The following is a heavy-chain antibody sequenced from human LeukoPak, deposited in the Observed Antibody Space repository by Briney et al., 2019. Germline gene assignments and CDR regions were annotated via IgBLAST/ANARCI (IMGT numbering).Heavy chain of an antibody. CDR2: IYSSGST. CDR1: GGSISGSY. J-gene: IGHJ4*02. D-gene: IGHD2-15*01. CDR3: ARGFCSGGSCYLFDS. Sequence: SETLSLTCTVSGGSISGSYWSCLRQPAGKGLEWIGRIYSSGSTNYNPSLKSRVTMSVDTSKNQVSLKLNSVTAADTAVYYCARGFCSGGSCYLFDSWGQGNLVTVSS. V-gene: IGHV4-4*07.